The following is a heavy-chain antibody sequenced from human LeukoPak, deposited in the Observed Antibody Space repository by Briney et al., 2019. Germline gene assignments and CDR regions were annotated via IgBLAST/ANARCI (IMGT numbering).Heavy chain of an antibody. J-gene: IGHJ4*02. V-gene: IGHV3-23*01. CDR1: GFTFSSYA. CDR2: ISGSGGST. CDR3: AKCEGVYYYEGDDY. Sequence: PGGSLRLSCAASGFTFSSYAMSWVRQAPGKGLEWVSAISGSGGSTYYADSVKGRFTISRGNSKNTLYLQMNSLRAEDTAVYYCAKCEGVYYYEGDDYWGQGTLVTVSS. D-gene: IGHD3-22*01.